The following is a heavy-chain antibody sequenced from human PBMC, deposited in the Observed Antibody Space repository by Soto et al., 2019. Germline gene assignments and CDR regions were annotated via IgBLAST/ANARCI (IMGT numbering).Heavy chain of an antibody. CDR2: INAGNGNT. CDR3: ARDDGQLATNNWFDP. CDR1: GYTFTNYA. J-gene: IGHJ5*02. V-gene: IGHV1-3*01. Sequence: ASVKVSCKAFGYTFTNYAIHWVRQAPGQRLEWMGWINAGNGNTKYSQKFQGRVTFTRDTSASTSYMELSSLTSEDTAVYYCARDDGQLATNNWFDPWGQGTLVTVSS. D-gene: IGHD6-6*01.